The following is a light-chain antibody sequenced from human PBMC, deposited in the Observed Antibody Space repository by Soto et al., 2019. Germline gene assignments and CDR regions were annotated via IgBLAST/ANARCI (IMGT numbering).Light chain of an antibody. CDR2: DVS. CDR1: SSDVGGYNY. CDR3: SSYTSTSTYV. J-gene: IGLJ1*01. Sequence: QSALTQPASVSGSPGQSITISCTGTSSDVGGYNYVSWYQQHPGKAPKLMIYDVSNRPSGVSNRFSGSQSGNTASLTISGLQAVDEADYSCSSYTSTSTYVFGTGTKVTVL. V-gene: IGLV2-14*01.